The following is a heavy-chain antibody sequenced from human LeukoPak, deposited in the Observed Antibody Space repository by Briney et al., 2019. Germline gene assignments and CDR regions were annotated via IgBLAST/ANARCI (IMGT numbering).Heavy chain of an antibody. CDR1: GFTFSSYW. D-gene: IGHD3/OR15-3a*01. J-gene: IGHJ4*02. V-gene: IGHV3-7*01. CDR3: ARPSFRTGSYFDH. Sequence: GGSLRLSCAASGFTFSSYWMSWVRQAPGKGLEWVANMRQDGGEIYYVDSVKGRFTISRDNAKNSLHLEMNSLRAEDTAVYYCARPSFRTGSYFDHWGQGTLVTVSS. CDR2: MRQDGGEI.